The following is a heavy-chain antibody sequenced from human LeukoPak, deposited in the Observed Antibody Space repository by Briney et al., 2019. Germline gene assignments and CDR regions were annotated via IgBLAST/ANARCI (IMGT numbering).Heavy chain of an antibody. CDR1: GYSISSGYY. CDR2: IYHSGST. D-gene: IGHD2-15*01. J-gene: IGHJ6*03. V-gene: IGHV4-38-2*02. Sequence: SSETLSLTCTVSGYSISSGYYWGWIRQPPGKGLEWIGSIYHSGSTYYNSSLKSRLTISVDTSKNQFSLKLSSVTAADTAAYYCARLGYCSGGSCYYYYYMDVWGKGTKVTVSS. CDR3: ARLGYCSGGSCYYYYYMDV.